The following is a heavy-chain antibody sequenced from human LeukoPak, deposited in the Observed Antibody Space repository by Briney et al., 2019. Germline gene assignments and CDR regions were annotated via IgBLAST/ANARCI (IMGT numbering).Heavy chain of an antibody. V-gene: IGHV6-1*01. CDR2: TYYRSKWYN. CDR1: GDSVSSNSAA. Sequence: SQTLSLTCAISGDSVSSNSAAWNWIRQSPWRGLERLGRTYYRSKWYNDYAVSVKSRITITPDTSKNQFSLQLNSVSPEDTAVYYCAREYYGSGSYYNLDYWGQGTLVTVSS. D-gene: IGHD3-10*01. CDR3: AREYYGSGSYYNLDY. J-gene: IGHJ4*02.